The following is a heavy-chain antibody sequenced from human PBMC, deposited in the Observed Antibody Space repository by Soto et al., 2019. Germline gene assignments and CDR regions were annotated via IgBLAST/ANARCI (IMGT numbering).Heavy chain of an antibody. CDR2: VYYTGST. CDR3: ARSHYTYGLLIDY. Sequence: SETLSLTCSVSGDAITSNGYYWGWIRQPPGGGLEWIGNVYYTGSTFFHPSLRSRVSISVDTSKNVFSLRLTSVTAADTAVHYCARSHYTYGLLIDYWGLGTLVTVPS. CDR1: GDAITSNGYY. V-gene: IGHV4-39*02. J-gene: IGHJ4*02. D-gene: IGHD3-3*01.